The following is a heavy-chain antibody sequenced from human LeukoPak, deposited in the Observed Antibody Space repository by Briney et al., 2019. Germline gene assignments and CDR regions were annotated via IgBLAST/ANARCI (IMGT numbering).Heavy chain of an antibody. CDR2: ISAYNGNT. Sequence: PSVKLSFTASGYTFTSYGIGWVRQAPGQGHEGMGWISAYNGNTNNAQKLHGRVNMTTDTSTSTAYMELRSLRSGDMAVYYCGRDVRVRGVIRYYYMDVWGKGTTVTISS. CDR3: GRDVRVRGVIRYYYMDV. D-gene: IGHD3-10*01. V-gene: IGHV1-18*03. CDR1: GYTFTSYG. J-gene: IGHJ6*03.